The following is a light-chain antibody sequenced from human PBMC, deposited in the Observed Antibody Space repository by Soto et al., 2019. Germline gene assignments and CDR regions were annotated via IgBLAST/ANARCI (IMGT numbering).Light chain of an antibody. CDR2: DAS. CDR3: QQYNTYTWT. Sequence: DIQMTQSPSTLSASVGDRVTITCRASQAISNWLAWYQQKPGKAPKLLIYDASTLESGVPSRFSGSGSGTELTITISTLQPDDFATYYCQQYNTYTWTFGQGTKVDIK. J-gene: IGKJ1*01. CDR1: QAISNW. V-gene: IGKV1-5*01.